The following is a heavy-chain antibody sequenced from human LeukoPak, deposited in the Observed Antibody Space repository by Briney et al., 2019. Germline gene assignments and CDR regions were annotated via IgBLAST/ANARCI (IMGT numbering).Heavy chain of an antibody. J-gene: IGHJ4*02. V-gene: IGHV1-69*05. CDR2: IIPIFGTA. Sequence: GSSVTVSFKASVGTLSSYAISWVRQAPGQGLEWMGGIIPIFGTANYAQKFQGGVTITTDESTSKAYMELSSLRSEDTAVYYCAREVGAPGAPIYYFDYWGQGTLVSVSS. D-gene: IGHD1-26*01. CDR1: VGTLSSYA. CDR3: AREVGAPGAPIYYFDY.